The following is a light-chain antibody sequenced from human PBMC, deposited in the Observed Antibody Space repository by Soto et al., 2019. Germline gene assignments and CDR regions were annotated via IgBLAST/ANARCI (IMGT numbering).Light chain of an antibody. V-gene: IGKV3-11*01. CDR3: QQRSNWPYT. Sequence: EIVLTQSPATLSLSPGERATLSCRASQSVSSYLAWYQQKPGQAPRLLIYDALNRAPGIPARFSGSGSGTDFTLTISSLEPEDFAVYYCQQRSNWPYTFGQGTKLEIK. J-gene: IGKJ2*01. CDR2: DAL. CDR1: QSVSSY.